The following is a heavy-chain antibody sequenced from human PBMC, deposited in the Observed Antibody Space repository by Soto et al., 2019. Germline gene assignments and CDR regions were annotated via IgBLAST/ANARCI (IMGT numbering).Heavy chain of an antibody. CDR1: GYNFRRYG. Sequence: GASVKVSCKTSGYNFRRYGFSWVQQAPGQGLEWMGRISGYNGDTNYAQKFQGRVTMTTDTSTNSAYMDLRSLRSDDTAVYYCSRVHIFLADTDAPYHYGMDIWGRGSTVTVSS. CDR3: SRVHIFLADTDAPYHYGMDI. D-gene: IGHD3-3*02. CDR2: ISGYNGDT. V-gene: IGHV1-18*04. J-gene: IGHJ6*02.